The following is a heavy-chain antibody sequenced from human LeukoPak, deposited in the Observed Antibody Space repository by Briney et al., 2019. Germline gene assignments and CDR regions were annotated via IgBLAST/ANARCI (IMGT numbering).Heavy chain of an antibody. D-gene: IGHD6-13*01. CDR3: ARVREQQPVMSYYFDY. V-gene: IGHV4-59*01. CDR1: GGSISSYY. CDR2: IYYSGST. J-gene: IGHJ4*02. Sequence: SETLSLTCTASGGSISSYYWSWIRQPPGKGLEWIGYIYYSGSTNYNPSLKSRVTISVDTSKNQFSLKLSSVTAADTAVYYCARVREQQPVMSYYFDYWGQGPLVTVSS.